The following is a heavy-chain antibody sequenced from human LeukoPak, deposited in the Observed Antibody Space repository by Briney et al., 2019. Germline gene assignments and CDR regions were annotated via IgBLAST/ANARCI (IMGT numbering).Heavy chain of an antibody. D-gene: IGHD5-18*01. CDR3: AKDLSGYSYGLDY. J-gene: IGHJ4*02. V-gene: IGHV3-53*01. Sequence: GGSLRLSCAASGFTVTDNYMNWVRQSSGKGLEWVSVIYGGGDTNYADSVKGRFIISRDTSKNTVYLQMNSLGAEDTAVYYCAKDLSGYSYGLDYWGQGTLVTVSS. CDR2: IYGGGDT. CDR1: GFTVTDNY.